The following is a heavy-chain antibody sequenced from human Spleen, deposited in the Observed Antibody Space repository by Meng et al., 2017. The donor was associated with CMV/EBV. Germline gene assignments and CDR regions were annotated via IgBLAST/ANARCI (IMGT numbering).Heavy chain of an antibody. CDR2: IYYSGST. V-gene: IGHV4-39*01. J-gene: IGHJ5*02. D-gene: IGHD3-10*01. CDR1: GHISSSSYY. CDR3: ARYSVVIRGINNWFDP. Sequence: GHISSSSYYWGWIRQPPGKGLEWIGSIYYSGSTYYNPSLKSRVTISVDTSKNQFSLKLSSVTAADTAVYYCARYSVVIRGINNWFDPWGQGTLVTVSS.